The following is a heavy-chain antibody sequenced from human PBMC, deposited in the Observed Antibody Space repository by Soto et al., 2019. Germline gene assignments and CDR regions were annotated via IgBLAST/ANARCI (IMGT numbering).Heavy chain of an antibody. V-gene: IGHV3-30-3*01. J-gene: IGHJ4*02. CDR2: ISYDGSSK. CDR3: ARTTAVAGTPEFDY. CDR1: GFTFSSFS. Sequence: QVQLVESGGGVVQPGGSLRLSCVASGFTFSSFSLHWVRQAPGKGLEWLALISYDGSSKYNADSVKGRFTISRENSNNTLYLQLSSLRPDDTAVYYCARTTAVAGTPEFDYWGQGALATVSS. D-gene: IGHD6-19*01.